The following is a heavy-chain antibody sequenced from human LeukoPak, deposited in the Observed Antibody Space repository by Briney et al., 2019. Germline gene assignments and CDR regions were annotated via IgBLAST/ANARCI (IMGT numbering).Heavy chain of an antibody. CDR3: ASNRSPRSKLDAFDI. Sequence: NPSQTLSLTCTVSGGSISSGSYYWRWIRQPAGKGLEWIGRIYTSGSTNYNPSLKSRVTISVGTYKNQFSLKLSSVTAADTAVYYCASNRSPRSKLDAFDILGQGTLVTVSS. CDR2: IYTSGST. CDR1: GGSISSGSYY. V-gene: IGHV4-61*02. D-gene: IGHD2/OR15-2a*01. J-gene: IGHJ3*02.